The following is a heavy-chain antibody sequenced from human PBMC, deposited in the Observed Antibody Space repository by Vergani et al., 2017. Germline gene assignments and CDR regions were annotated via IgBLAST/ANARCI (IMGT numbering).Heavy chain of an antibody. V-gene: IGHV5-51*01. J-gene: IGHJ4*02. D-gene: IGHD3-3*01. Sequence: EVQLVQSGAEVKKPGESLKISCKGSGYSFTSYWIGWVRQMPGKGLEWMGIIYPGDSDTRYSPSFQGQVTISADKSISTAYLPWSSLKASDTAMYYCARSVFGVVIISPGFDYWGQGTLVTVSS. CDR3: ARSVFGVVIISPGFDY. CDR2: IYPGDSDT. CDR1: GYSFTSYW.